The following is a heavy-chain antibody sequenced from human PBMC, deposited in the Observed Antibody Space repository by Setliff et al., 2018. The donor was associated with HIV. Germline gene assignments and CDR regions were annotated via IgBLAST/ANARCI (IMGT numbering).Heavy chain of an antibody. CDR2: INAGNGNT. Sequence: ASVKVLRKASGYTFTTYAMHWVRQAPGQRLEWMGWINAGNGNTKYSQKFQGRVTITRDTSASTAYMELSSLRSGDTAVYYCARNGGPYAGGALYYYYGMDVWGQGTTVTVSS. CDR1: GYTFTTYA. J-gene: IGHJ6*02. D-gene: IGHD3-16*01. CDR3: ARNGGPYAGGALYYYYGMDV. V-gene: IGHV1-3*01.